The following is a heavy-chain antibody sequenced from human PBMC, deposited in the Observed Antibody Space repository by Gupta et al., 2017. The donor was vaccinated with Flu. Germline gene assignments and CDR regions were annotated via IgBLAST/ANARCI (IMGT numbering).Heavy chain of an antibody. V-gene: IGHV2-70*04. J-gene: IGHJ3*02. Sequence: QVTLKESGPALVKPTQTLTLTCTYDGLPLSTSGVRVSWIRQPPGKALEWLARIDWDDDKFYSTSLKTRLTISKDTSKNQVVLTMTNMDHVDTATYYCTRGPLWSSNCHSDAFEIWGQGTMVTVSS. CDR3: TRGPLWSSNCHSDAFEI. CDR2: IDWDDDK. D-gene: IGHD2-21*02. CDR1: GLPLSTSGVR.